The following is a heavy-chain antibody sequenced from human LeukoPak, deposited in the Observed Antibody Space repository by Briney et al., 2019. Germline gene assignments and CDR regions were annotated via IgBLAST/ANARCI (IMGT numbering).Heavy chain of an antibody. CDR1: GGSISSYY. Sequence: SETLSLTCTVSGGSISSYYWSWIRQPPGKGLEWIGYIYYSGSTNYNPSLKSRVTISVDTSKNQFSLKLSSVTAADTAMYYCARRNWSGPQPLFDFWGQGTLVTVSS. D-gene: IGHD1-20*01. J-gene: IGHJ4*02. CDR3: ARRNWSGPQPLFDF. CDR2: IYYSGST. V-gene: IGHV4-59*01.